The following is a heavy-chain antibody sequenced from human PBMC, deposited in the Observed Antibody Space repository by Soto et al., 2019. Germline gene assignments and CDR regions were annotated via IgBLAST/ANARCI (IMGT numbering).Heavy chain of an antibody. Sequence: PSGTLSLTCAVSGDSMSDYXWSWIRQPALKGLEWSGRIQTGGSTTYNPSLTSRVTMSVDTSRNQFSLNLKSVTPADTDVYFCAREMDVTLSRDYFDYWGQGPLVTV. CDR3: AREMDVTLSRDYFDY. CDR2: IQTGGST. D-gene: IGHD2-2*03. V-gene: IGHV4-4*07. CDR1: GDSMSDYX. J-gene: IGHJ4*02.